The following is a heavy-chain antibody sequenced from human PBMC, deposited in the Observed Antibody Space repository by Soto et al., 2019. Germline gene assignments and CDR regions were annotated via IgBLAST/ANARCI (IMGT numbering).Heavy chain of an antibody. Sequence: QITLKESGPTLVKPTQTLTLTCSFSGFSLSTSGVGVGWIRQPPGKALEWLALIYWDDDKRYSPSLKSRLTIAKDTSKNQVVLTMTNIDPVDTATYYCAHRRSDNSSWYSFDYWGQGTLVTVSS. CDR1: GFSLSTSGVG. J-gene: IGHJ4*02. D-gene: IGHD6-13*01. CDR3: AHRRSDNSSWYSFDY. V-gene: IGHV2-5*02. CDR2: IYWDDDK.